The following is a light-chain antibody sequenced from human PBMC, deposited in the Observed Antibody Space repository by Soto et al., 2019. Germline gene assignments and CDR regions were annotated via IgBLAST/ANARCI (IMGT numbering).Light chain of an antibody. V-gene: IGLV2-14*01. Sequence: QSALTQPASVSGSPGQSITISRTGTSSDVGGYNYVSWYQQHPGKAPKLMIYDVSNRPSGVSNRFSGSKSGNTASLTISGLQAEDEADYYCSSYTSSSTLSFGTGTKVTVL. CDR2: DVS. CDR3: SSYTSSSTLS. CDR1: SSDVGGYNY. J-gene: IGLJ1*01.